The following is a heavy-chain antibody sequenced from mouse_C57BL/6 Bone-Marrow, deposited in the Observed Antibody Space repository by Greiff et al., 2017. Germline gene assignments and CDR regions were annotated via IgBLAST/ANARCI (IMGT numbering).Heavy chain of an antibody. D-gene: IGHD1-1*01. V-gene: IGHV5-4*01. Sequence: DVMLVESGGGLVKPGGSLKLSCAASGFTFSSYAMSWVRQTPEKRLEWVATISDGGSYTYYPDNVKGRFTISRDNAKNNLYLQMSHLKSEDTAMDYCARDYYGSSDGAYWGQGTLVTVSA. CDR1: GFTFSSYA. J-gene: IGHJ3*01. CDR3: ARDYYGSSDGAY. CDR2: ISDGGSYT.